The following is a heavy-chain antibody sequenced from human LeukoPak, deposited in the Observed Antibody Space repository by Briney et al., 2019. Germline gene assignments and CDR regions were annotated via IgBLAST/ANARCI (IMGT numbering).Heavy chain of an antibody. CDR2: IYYRGTT. J-gene: IGHJ3*02. Sequence: SETLSLTCTVSGGSISSGDYYWSFIRQPPGRGMEWIGYIYYRGTTYNNPSLKSRVTISVDTSKNQFSLKLSSVTAADTAVYYCARDTAVAEGAFDIWGQGTMVTVSS. CDR1: GGSISSGDYY. D-gene: IGHD6-19*01. CDR3: ARDTAVAEGAFDI. V-gene: IGHV4-30-4*08.